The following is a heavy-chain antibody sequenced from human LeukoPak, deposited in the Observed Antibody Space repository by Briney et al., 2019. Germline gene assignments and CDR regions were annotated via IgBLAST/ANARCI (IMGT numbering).Heavy chain of an antibody. CDR3: ARAGAPDYGGNRDRFDP. CDR1: GGSISSGSYY. V-gene: IGHV4-61*02. Sequence: SETLSLTCTVSGGSISSGSYYWSWIRQPAGKGLEWIGRIYTSGSTNYNPSLKSRVTISVDTSKNQFSLKLSSVTAADTAVYYCARAGAPDYGGNRDRFDPWGQGTLVTVSS. CDR2: IYTSGST. D-gene: IGHD4-23*01. J-gene: IGHJ5*02.